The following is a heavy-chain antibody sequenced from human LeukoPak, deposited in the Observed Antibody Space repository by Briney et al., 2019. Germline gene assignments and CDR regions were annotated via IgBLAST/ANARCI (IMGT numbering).Heavy chain of an antibody. CDR1: GYTFTSYD. CDR3: ARDGLDS. V-gene: IGHV1-8*03. J-gene: IGHJ5*01. CDR2: MNPNSGKR. Sequence: ASVKVSCTASGYTFTSYDINWVRQAPGQGLEWMGYMNPNSGKRAYAQQLQGRVTITPHTSISTAYMERSSLRSEERAVYYCARDGLDSWGQGTLVTVSS.